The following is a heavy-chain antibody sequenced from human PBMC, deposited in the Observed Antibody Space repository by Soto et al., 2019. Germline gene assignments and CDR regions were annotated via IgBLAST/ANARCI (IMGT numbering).Heavy chain of an antibody. D-gene: IGHD3-10*01. V-gene: IGHV3-48*02. CDR1: GFTFSSYS. Sequence: GGSLRLSCAASGFTFSSYSMNWVRQAPGKGLAWVSYISSSSSTVYYADSVKGRFTISRDNAKNSLYLQMNSLRDEVTSVYYCASNGGDYYYGMDVWGQGTTVTVSS. J-gene: IGHJ6*02. CDR2: ISSSSSTV. CDR3: ASNGGDYYYGMDV.